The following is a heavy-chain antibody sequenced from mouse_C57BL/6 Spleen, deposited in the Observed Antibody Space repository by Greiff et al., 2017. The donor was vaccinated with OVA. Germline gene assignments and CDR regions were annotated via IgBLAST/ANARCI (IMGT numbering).Heavy chain of an antibody. J-gene: IGHJ1*03. V-gene: IGHV1-77*01. CDR1: GYTFTDYY. D-gene: IGHD2-3*01. Sequence: QVQLQQSGAELVKPGASVKISCKASGYTFTDYYINWVKQRPGQGLEWIGKLGPGSGSTYYNEKFKGKATLTADKSSSTAYMQLSSLTSEDSAVYFCARSRYDGYFGGYFDVWGTGTTVTVSS. CDR3: ARSRYDGYFGGYFDV. CDR2: LGPGSGST.